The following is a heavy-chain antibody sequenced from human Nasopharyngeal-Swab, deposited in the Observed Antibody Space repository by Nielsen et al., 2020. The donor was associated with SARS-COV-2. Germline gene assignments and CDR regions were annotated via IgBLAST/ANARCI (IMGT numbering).Heavy chain of an antibody. CDR1: GSSISSYY. CDR3: ARVGDTAVLPASY. J-gene: IGHJ4*02. CDR2: IHSNGNT. D-gene: IGHD5-18*01. Sequence: ESLKISCTVSGSSISSYYWSWIRQPAGKGLEWIGHIHSNGNTNYNPSLKSRVTITVDTSTHQFSLKLTSVTAADTAVYYCARVGDTAVLPASYWGQGTLVTVSS. V-gene: IGHV4-4*07.